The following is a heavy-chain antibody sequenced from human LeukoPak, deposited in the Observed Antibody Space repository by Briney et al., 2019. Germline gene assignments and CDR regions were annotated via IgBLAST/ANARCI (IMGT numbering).Heavy chain of an antibody. CDR1: GFTFSSYG. CDR3: AHSGGDYGEYYFDY. V-gene: IGHV3-30*02. D-gene: IGHD4-17*01. CDR2: IRYDGSNK. J-gene: IGHJ4*02. Sequence: GGSQRLSCAASGFTFSSYGMHWVRQAPGKGLEWVAFIRYDGSNKYYADSVKGRFTISRDNSKNTLYLQMNSLRAEDTDVYYCAHSGGDYGEYYFDYWGQGTLVTVSS.